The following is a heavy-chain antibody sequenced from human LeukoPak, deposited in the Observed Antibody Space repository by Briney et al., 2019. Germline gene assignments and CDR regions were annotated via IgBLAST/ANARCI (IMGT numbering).Heavy chain of an antibody. Sequence: GGSLRLSCAASGFTFSNAWMSWVRQAPGKGLEWVGRIKSKTDGGTTDYAAPVKGRFIISRDDSKSIAYLQMNSLKSEDTAVYYCTRDAFGGGSSYFDYWGQGTLVTVSS. CDR2: IKSKTDGGTT. D-gene: IGHD3-10*01. CDR1: GFTFSNAW. CDR3: TRDAFGGGSSYFDY. J-gene: IGHJ4*02. V-gene: IGHV3-15*01.